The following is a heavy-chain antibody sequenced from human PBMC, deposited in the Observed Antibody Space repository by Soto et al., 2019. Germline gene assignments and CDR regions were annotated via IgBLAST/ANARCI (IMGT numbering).Heavy chain of an antibody. J-gene: IGHJ6*02. Sequence: ASVKVSCQASGYTFTSYGISWVRPAPGQGLEWMGWISPYNGNTNYAQKLQGRVTMTTDTSTSTAYMELRSLRSDDTAVYYCARADLKRDYYDSSGYYDSSDGYYYYYGMDVWGQ. V-gene: IGHV1-18*01. CDR1: GYTFTSYG. CDR2: ISPYNGNT. CDR3: ARADLKRDYYDSSGYYDSSDGYYYYYGMDV. D-gene: IGHD3-22*01.